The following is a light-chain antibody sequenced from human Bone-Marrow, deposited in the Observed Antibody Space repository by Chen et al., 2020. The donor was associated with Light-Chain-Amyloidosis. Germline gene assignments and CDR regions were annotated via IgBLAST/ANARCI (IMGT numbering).Light chain of an antibody. CDR3: SSYTITNTLV. Sequence: SALTQPASVSGSPGQSIPISSPGTSSDVGGDNHVSWYQQHPDKAPKLMIYEVTNRPSWVPDRFSGSKSDNTASLTISGLQTEDEADYFCSSYTITNTLVFGSGTRVTVL. J-gene: IGLJ1*01. V-gene: IGLV2-14*01. CDR2: EVT. CDR1: SSDVGGDNH.